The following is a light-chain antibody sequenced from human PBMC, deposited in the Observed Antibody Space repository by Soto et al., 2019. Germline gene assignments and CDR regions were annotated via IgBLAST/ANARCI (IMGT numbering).Light chain of an antibody. CDR2: GAS. J-gene: IGKJ5*01. V-gene: IGKV3-11*01. CDR3: QQRSNWPIT. CDR1: QSVRKN. Sequence: ETLMTQSPSTLSVTPGERATLSCRASQSVRKNLAWYRQKPGQAPRLLIYGASTRATGIPARFSGGGSGTAFTLTISSLEPEDFEVYYCQQRSNWPITFGQGTRLEIK.